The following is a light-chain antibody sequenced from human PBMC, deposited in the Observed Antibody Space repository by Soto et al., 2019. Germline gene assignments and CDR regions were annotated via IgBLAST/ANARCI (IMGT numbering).Light chain of an antibody. CDR3: QRYNDYQYV. CDR1: QSITTW. J-gene: IGKJ2*01. V-gene: IGKV1-5*03. Sequence: DIQMTQSPSTLSASMGDRVTITCRASQSITTWFAWYQQKPGKAPKLLIYKAINLQRGVPSRFSGSGSGTEFTLSISSLQPDDFGTYYFQRYNDYQYVFGQGTKLDMK. CDR2: KAI.